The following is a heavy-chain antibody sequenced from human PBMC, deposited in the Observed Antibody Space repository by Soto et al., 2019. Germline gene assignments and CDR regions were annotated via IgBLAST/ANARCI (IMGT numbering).Heavy chain of an antibody. J-gene: IGHJ4*01. CDR3: ARSHGDSSSPGGFSY. CDR2: INPNSGGT. D-gene: IGHD6-6*01. V-gene: IGHV1-2*04. Sequence: GAAVKVSCKASCYTFTGYYMYWVRQAPGQGLEWMGWINPNSGGTNYAQKFQGWVTMTRDTSISTAYMELSRLRSDDTAVYYCARSHGDSSSPGGFSYWGQRTLVTVSS. CDR1: CYTFTGYY.